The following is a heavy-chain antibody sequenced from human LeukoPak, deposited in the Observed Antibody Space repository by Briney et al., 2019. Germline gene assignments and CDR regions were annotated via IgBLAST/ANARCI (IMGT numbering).Heavy chain of an antibody. CDR2: IYHSGST. Sequence: PSQTLSLTCTVSGGSISSGGYYWSWIRQPPGKGLEWIGYIYHSGSTYYIPSLKSRVTISVDRSKNQFSLKLSSVTAADTAVYYCAREVGELLFDYWGQGTLVTVSS. J-gene: IGHJ4*02. D-gene: IGHD1-26*01. V-gene: IGHV4-30-2*01. CDR1: GGSISSGGYY. CDR3: AREVGELLFDY.